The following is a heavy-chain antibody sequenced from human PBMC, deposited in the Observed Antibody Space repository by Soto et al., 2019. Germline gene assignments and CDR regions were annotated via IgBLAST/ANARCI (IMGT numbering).Heavy chain of an antibody. J-gene: IGHJ4*02. V-gene: IGHV4-30-2*01. Sequence: QVQLQESGSGLVKPSQTLSLTCAVSGGSISSGGYSWSWIRQPPGKGLEWIGYIYHSGSTYYNPSLKSRVTISVDRSKNQFSLKLSSVTAADTAVFYCARGSSSWYYYFDYWGQGTLVTVSS. CDR3: ARGSSSWYYYFDY. CDR1: GGSISSGGYS. CDR2: IYHSGST. D-gene: IGHD6-13*01.